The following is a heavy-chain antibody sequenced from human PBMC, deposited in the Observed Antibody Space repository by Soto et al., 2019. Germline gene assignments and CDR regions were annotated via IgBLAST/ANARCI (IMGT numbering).Heavy chain of an antibody. Sequence: ASVKVSCKASGYTFTSYAMHWVRQAPGQRLEWMGWINAGNGNTKYSQKFQGRVTITRDTSASTAYMELSSLRSEDTAVYYCAGDHTHDYSNYWPLSSFGYWGQGTLVTVSS. V-gene: IGHV1-3*01. CDR3: AGDHTHDYSNYWPLSSFGY. CDR2: INAGNGNT. J-gene: IGHJ4*02. D-gene: IGHD4-4*01. CDR1: GYTFTSYA.